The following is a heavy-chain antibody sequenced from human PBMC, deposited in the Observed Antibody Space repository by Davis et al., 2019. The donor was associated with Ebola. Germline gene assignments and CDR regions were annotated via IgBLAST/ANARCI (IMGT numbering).Heavy chain of an antibody. D-gene: IGHD3-3*01. CDR2: IYYSGST. J-gene: IGHJ4*02. Sequence: MPSETLSLTCTVSGGSISSGDYYWSWIRQPPGKGLEWIGYIYYSGSTNYNPSLKSRVTISVDTSKNQFSLKLSSVTAADTAVYYCARGVRGMGPLTVYFDYWGQGTLVTVSS. CDR1: GGSISSGDYY. CDR3: ARGVRGMGPLTVYFDY. V-gene: IGHV4-61*08.